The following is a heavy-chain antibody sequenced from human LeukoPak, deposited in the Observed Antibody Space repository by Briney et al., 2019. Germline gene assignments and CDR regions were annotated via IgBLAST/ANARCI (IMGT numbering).Heavy chain of an antibody. CDR1: GFTFSGHG. V-gene: IGHV3-30*02. J-gene: IGHJ4*02. CDR3: AKDRVPAAIGAAALFDY. D-gene: IGHD2-2*02. CDR2: IRYDGSNK. Sequence: GGSLRLSCAASGFTFSGHGMHWVRQAPGKGMEWVAFIRYDGSNKYHADSVKGRFTISRDNSKNTLYLQMNSLRAEDTAVYYCAKDRVPAAIGAAALFDYWGQGTLVTVSS.